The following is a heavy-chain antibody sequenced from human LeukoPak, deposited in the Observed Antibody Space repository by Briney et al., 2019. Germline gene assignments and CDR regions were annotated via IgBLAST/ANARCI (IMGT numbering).Heavy chain of an antibody. CDR2: IYYSGST. CDR1: GGSISSGDYY. D-gene: IGHD4-17*01. V-gene: IGHV4-30-4*01. Sequence: SQTLSLTCTVSGGSISSGDYYWSWIRQPPGTGLEWIGYIYYSGSTYYNPSLKSQVTISVDTSKNQFSLKLSSVTAVDTAVYYCAREPRTTVTTDYWGQGTLVTVSS. J-gene: IGHJ4*02. CDR3: AREPRTTVTTDY.